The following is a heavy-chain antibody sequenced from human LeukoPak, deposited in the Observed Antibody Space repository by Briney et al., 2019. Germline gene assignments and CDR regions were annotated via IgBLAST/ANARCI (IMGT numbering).Heavy chain of an antibody. V-gene: IGHV1-8*01. Sequence: GASVKVSCKASGYTFTSYDINWVRQATGQGLEWMGWMNPNSGVTGYAQKFQGRVSMTRDTSISTAYMEPSSLRSEDTAVYFCARGPIYPKSGDYPNYYLDYWGQGTLVTVSS. CDR1: GYTFTSYD. CDR3: ARGPIYPKSGDYPNYYLDY. CDR2: MNPNSGVT. D-gene: IGHD1-26*01. J-gene: IGHJ4*02.